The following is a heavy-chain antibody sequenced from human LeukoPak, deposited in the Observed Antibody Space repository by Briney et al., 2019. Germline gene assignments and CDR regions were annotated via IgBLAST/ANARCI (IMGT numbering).Heavy chain of an antibody. CDR3: ARGQAVAGV. D-gene: IGHD6-19*01. Sequence: SETLSLTCSVSGGSISSYYWSWLRQPPGNGLEWIGYIYHSGYTNYNPSLKSRVTMSVDTSKTQFSLQLSSVTAADTAVYYCARGQAVAGVWGQGTLVTVSS. J-gene: IGHJ4*02. V-gene: IGHV4-59*01. CDR2: IYHSGYT. CDR1: GGSISSYY.